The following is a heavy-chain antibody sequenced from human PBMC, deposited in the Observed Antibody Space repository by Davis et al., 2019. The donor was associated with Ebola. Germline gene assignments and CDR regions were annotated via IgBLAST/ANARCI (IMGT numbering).Heavy chain of an antibody. J-gene: IGHJ4*02. Sequence: SETLSLTCAVSGDSISSRNWWSWVRPLPGKGLEWTGEIYHGGNTNYNPSLKSRAIISVDKSKNQFSLKLSSVTAADTAVYYCARDYYDSNGYLNYFDSWGQGTLVTVSS. CDR1: GDSISSRNW. V-gene: IGHV4-4*02. CDR2: IYHGGNT. CDR3: ARDYYDSNGYLNYFDS. D-gene: IGHD3-22*01.